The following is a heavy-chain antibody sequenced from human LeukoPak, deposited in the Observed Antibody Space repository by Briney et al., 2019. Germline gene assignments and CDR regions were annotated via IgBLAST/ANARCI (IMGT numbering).Heavy chain of an antibody. J-gene: IGHJ5*02. V-gene: IGHV3-7*03. CDR1: GFTFSSYW. CDR3: RIFSSGWPHNWFDP. Sequence: GGSLRLSCAASGFTFSSYWMSWVRQAPGKGLEWVANIKQDGSEKYYVDSVKGRFTISRDNAKNSLYLQMNSLRAEDTAVYYCRIFSSGWPHNWFDPWGQGTLVTVSS. D-gene: IGHD6-19*01. CDR2: IKQDGSEK.